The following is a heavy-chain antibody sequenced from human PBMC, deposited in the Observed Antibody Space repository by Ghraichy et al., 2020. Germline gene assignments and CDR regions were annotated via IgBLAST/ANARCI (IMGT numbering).Heavy chain of an antibody. CDR2: ISSNGGST. Sequence: GESLNISCSASGFTFSSYAMHWVRQAPGKGLEYVSAISSNGGSTYYADSVKGRFTISRDNSKNTLYLQMSSLRAEDTAVYYCVKDTIFPRKPDYWGQGTLVTVSS. CDR3: VKDTIFPRKPDY. D-gene: IGHD3-9*01. CDR1: GFTFSSYA. J-gene: IGHJ4*02. V-gene: IGHV3-64D*06.